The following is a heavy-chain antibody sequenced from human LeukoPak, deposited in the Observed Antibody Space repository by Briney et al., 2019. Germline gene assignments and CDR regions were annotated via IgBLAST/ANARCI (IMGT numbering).Heavy chain of an antibody. J-gene: IGHJ4*02. CDR2: IIPIIGME. CDR1: GGTFINYS. D-gene: IGHD3-22*01. CDR3: ARGHLFYDSSGYYFDY. V-gene: IGHV1-69*04. Sequence: SVKVSCKASGGTFINYSITWVRQAPGQGPEWMGRIIPIIGMEDYAQKFQGRVTITADKSTSTAYMELSSLRSEDTAVYYCARGHLFYDSSGYYFDYWGQGTLVTVSS.